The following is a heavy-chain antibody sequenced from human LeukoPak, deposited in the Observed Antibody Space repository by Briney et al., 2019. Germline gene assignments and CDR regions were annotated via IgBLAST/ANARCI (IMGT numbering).Heavy chain of an antibody. V-gene: IGHV4-30-4*08. CDR2: IYYSGST. CDR3: ASEDSSSSYFDY. D-gene: IGHD6-6*01. Sequence: NPSQTLSLTCIVSGGSISSGDYYWSWIRQPPGKGLEWIGYIYYSGSTYYNPSLKSRVTISVDTSKNQFSLKLSSVTAADTAVYYCASEDSSSSYFDYWGQGTLVTVSS. J-gene: IGHJ4*02. CDR1: GGSISSGDYY.